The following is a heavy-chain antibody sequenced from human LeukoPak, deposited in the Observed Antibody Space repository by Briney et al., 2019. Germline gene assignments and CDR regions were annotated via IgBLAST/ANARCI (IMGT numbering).Heavy chain of an antibody. CDR2: IRYDGSNK. V-gene: IGHV3-30*02. J-gene: IGHJ4*02. CDR1: GFTFSNYE. Sequence: PGGSLRLSCAASGFTFSNYEMNWIRQAPGKGLEWVAFIRYDGSNKYYADSVKGRFTISRDNSKNTLYLQMNSLRAEDTAVYYCARVGHITMFRGAADSWGQGTLVTVSS. CDR3: ARVGHITMFRGAADS. D-gene: IGHD3-10*01.